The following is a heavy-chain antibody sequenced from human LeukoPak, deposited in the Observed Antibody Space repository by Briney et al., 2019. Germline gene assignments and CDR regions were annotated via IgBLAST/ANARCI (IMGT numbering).Heavy chain of an antibody. V-gene: IGHV3-30*02. CDR1: GFPFSSYG. CDR2: IRYDGSDT. D-gene: IGHD2-2*01. Sequence: PGGSLRLSCAASGFPFSSYGIHWVRQAPGKGLEWVAFIRYDGSDTYYADSVKGRFTISRDNSKNTLYLQMNSLRAEDTAVYYCAKDKESVMYCSSTSCYRVAPFDYWGQGTLVTVSS. CDR3: AKDKESVMYCSSTSCYRVAPFDY. J-gene: IGHJ4*02.